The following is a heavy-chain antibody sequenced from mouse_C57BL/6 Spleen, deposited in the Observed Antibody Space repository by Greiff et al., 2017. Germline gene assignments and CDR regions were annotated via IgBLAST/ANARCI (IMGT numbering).Heavy chain of an antibody. CDR1: GFSLTSYA. J-gene: IGHJ3*01. CDR3: AREGLLPGFAY. CDR2: IWTGGGT. Sequence: VMLVESGPGLVAPSQSLSITCTVSGFSLTSYAISWVRQPPGKGLEWIGVIWTGGGTNYNSALKSRLSISKDNSKSQVFLKMNSLQTDDTARYYCAREGLLPGFAYWGQGTLVTVSA. V-gene: IGHV2-9-1*01. D-gene: IGHD2-3*01.